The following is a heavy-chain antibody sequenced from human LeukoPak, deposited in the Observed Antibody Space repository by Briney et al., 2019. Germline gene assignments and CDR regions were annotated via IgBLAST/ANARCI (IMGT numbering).Heavy chain of an antibody. Sequence: SVKVSCKASGGTFSSYAISWVRQAPGQGLKWMGGITPIFGTANYAQKFQGRVTITADESTSTAYMELSSLRSEDTAVYYCARDPSPGQWPPTGGHWFDPWGQGTLVTVSS. J-gene: IGHJ5*02. V-gene: IGHV1-69*13. CDR2: ITPIFGTA. D-gene: IGHD6-19*01. CDR3: ARDPSPGQWPPTGGHWFDP. CDR1: GGTFSSYA.